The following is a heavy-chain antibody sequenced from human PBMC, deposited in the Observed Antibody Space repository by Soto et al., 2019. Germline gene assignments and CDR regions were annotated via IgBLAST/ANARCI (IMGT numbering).Heavy chain of an antibody. J-gene: IGHJ4*02. D-gene: IGHD2-15*01. CDR3: ASDTTKDIVVVVALGVFDY. CDR1: GFTFSSYA. V-gene: IGHV3-30-3*01. CDR2: ISYDGSNK. Sequence: GGSLRLSCAASGFTFSSYAMHWVRQAPGKGLEWVAVISYDGSNKYYADSVKGRFTISSDNSKNTLYLQMNSLRAEDTAVYYCASDTTKDIVVVVALGVFDYWGQGTLVTVSS.